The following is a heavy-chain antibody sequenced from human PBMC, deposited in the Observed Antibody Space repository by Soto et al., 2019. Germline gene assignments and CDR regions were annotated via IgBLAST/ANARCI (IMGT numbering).Heavy chain of an antibody. V-gene: IGHV3-33*01. CDR1: GFTFSSYG. J-gene: IGHJ6*02. CDR3: ARTSFSYYYYGMDV. Sequence: GGSLRLSCAASGFTFSSYGMHWVRQAPGKGLEWVAVIWYDGSNKYYADSVKGRFTISRDNSKNTLYLQMNSLRAEDTAVYYCARTSFSYYYYGMDVWGQGTTVTVSS. CDR2: IWYDGSNK. D-gene: IGHD2-2*01.